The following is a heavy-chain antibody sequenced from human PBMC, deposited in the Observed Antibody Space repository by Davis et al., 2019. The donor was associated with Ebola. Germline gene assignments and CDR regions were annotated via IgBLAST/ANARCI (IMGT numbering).Heavy chain of an antibody. CDR1: GGSFSGYY. CDR2: INHSGST. J-gene: IGHJ6*02. V-gene: IGHV4-34*01. D-gene: IGHD2-2*01. CDR3: ARFPALYYYYGMDV. Sequence: SETLSLTCAVYGGSFSGYYWSWIRQPPGKGLEWIGEINHSGSTNYNPSLKSRVTISVDTSKNQFSLKLSSVTAADTAVYYCARFPALYYYYGMDVWGQGTTATVSS.